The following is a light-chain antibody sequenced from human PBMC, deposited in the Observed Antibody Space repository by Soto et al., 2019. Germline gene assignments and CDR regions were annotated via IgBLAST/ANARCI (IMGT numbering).Light chain of an antibody. J-gene: IGKJ5*01. V-gene: IGKV3-20*01. CDR3: QQYGSSPPIT. Sequence: EIVMTQSPATLSVSPRERATLSCRASQRISSNLAWYQQKPGQAPRLLIYGAPSRATGIPDRFSGSGSGTDFTLTISRLEPEDFAVYYCQQYGSSPPITFGQGTRLEI. CDR1: QRISSN. CDR2: GAP.